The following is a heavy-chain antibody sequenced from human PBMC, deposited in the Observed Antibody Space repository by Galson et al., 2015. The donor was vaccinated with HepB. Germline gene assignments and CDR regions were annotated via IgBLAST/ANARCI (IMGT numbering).Heavy chain of an antibody. V-gene: IGHV3-30-3*01. J-gene: IGHJ4*02. CDR1: GFTFSSYA. CDR3: ARDSQWLVPGY. Sequence: SLRLSCAASGFTFSSYAMHWVRQAPGKGLEWVAVISYDGSNKYYADSVKGRFTISRDNSKNTLYLQMNSLRAEDTAVYYCARDSQWLVPGYWGQGTLVTVSS. CDR2: ISYDGSNK. D-gene: IGHD6-19*01.